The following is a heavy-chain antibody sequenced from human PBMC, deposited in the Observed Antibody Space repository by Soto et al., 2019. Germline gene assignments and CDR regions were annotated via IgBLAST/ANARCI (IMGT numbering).Heavy chain of an antibody. V-gene: IGHV6-1*01. Sequence: SETMALIYAIVGDRVSNYTSTWNWIRQSPSRGLEWLGRTYYRSKWYNDYAVSVKSRITINPDTSNNQLSLHLNSVTPDDTAVYYCVRLIGSSWLDSWGQGTLGTASS. CDR3: VRLIGSSWLDS. CDR2: TYYRSKWYN. CDR1: GDRVSNYTST. J-gene: IGHJ5*01. D-gene: IGHD6-13*01.